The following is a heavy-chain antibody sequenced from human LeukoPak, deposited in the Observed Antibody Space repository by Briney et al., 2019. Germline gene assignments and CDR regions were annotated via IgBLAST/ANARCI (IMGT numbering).Heavy chain of an antibody. CDR3: ARDHPLYYAERCFDP. CDR1: GGSISSSNW. J-gene: IGHJ5*02. Sequence: SGTLSLTCAVSGGSISSSNWWSWVRQPPGKGLEWIGEIYHSGSTNYNPSLKSRVTISVDKSKNQFSLKLSSVTAADTAVYYCARDHPLYYAERCFDPWGQGTLVTVSS. D-gene: IGHD2-2*02. V-gene: IGHV4-4*02. CDR2: IYHSGST.